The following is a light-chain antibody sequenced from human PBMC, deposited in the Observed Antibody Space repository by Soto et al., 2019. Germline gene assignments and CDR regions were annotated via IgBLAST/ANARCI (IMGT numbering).Light chain of an antibody. CDR1: QSLSSQ. Sequence: EIVLTQSPATLSLSPGEGATLSCRASQSLSSQLAWFQQKPGQAPRLLIYDASNRATGIPARFSGRGSGTDFTLTISSLEPEDFAVYYCQQRRDWPITFGQGPRLEIK. J-gene: IGKJ5*01. V-gene: IGKV3-11*01. CDR2: DAS. CDR3: QQRRDWPIT.